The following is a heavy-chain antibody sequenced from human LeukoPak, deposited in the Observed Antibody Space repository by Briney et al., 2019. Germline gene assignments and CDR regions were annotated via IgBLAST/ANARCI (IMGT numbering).Heavy chain of an antibody. CDR3: ARDLEDYNNYGEMAI. CDR2: ISTSSSYK. J-gene: IGHJ4*02. Sequence: GGSLRLSCAVSGFTFSSYTMNWVRQAPGKGLEWISTISTSSSYKYYADSVKGRFTISRDNAKNSLYLQMNSLRAEDTAVYYCARDLEDYNNYGEMAIWGQGTLVAVSS. V-gene: IGHV3-21*01. D-gene: IGHD4-11*01. CDR1: GFTFSSYT.